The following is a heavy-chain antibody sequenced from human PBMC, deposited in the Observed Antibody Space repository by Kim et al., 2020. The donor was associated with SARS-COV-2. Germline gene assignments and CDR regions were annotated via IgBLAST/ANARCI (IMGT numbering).Heavy chain of an antibody. CDR2: NT. Sequence: NTYYANPVTGRLPISRHNSKNTLYLQMNSLRAEDTAVYYCARVIGRVIDYWGQGTLVTVSS. J-gene: IGHJ4*02. CDR3: ARVIGRVIDY. V-gene: IGHV3-53*04. D-gene: IGHD3-10*01.